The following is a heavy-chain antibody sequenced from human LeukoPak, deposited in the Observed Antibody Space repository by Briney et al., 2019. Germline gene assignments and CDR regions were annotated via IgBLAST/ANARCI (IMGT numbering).Heavy chain of an antibody. D-gene: IGHD6-13*01. J-gene: IGHJ4*02. V-gene: IGHV4-30-4*01. CDR2: IYYSGST. CDR1: GGSISSGDYY. Sequence: PSQTLSLTCTVSGGSISSGDYYWSWIRQPPGKGLEWIGYIYYSGSTYYNPSLKSGVTISVDTSKNQFSLKLSSVTAADTAVYYCARGEQLVNFDYWGQGTLVTVSS. CDR3: ARGEQLVNFDY.